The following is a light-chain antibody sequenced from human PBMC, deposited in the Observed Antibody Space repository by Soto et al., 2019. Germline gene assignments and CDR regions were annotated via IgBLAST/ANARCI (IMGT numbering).Light chain of an antibody. Sequence: EIVLTQSPGTLSLSPGESATLSCRATQTTTYIAWYQQKPGLAPKLLMYGVSRRATGISDRFIGSGSGADFTLTISRVEPEDFAVYYCQQYARKPLTFGGGTKVEIK. J-gene: IGKJ4*01. CDR2: GVS. CDR1: QTTTY. V-gene: IGKV3-20*01. CDR3: QQYARKPLT.